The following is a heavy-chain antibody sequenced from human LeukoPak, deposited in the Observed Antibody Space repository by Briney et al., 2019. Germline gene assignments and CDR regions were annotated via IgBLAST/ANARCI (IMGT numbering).Heavy chain of an antibody. Sequence: GGSLRLSCAASGFTFSSYEMNWVRQAPGKGLEWVSYISSSNTIYYADSVKGRFTISRDNAKNSLYLQMNSLRAEDTAVYHCARAAGYYYYYMDVWGTGTTVTVSS. V-gene: IGHV3-48*03. CDR1: GFTFSSYE. J-gene: IGHJ6*03. CDR2: ISSSNTI. CDR3: ARAAGYYYYYMDV. D-gene: IGHD6-13*01.